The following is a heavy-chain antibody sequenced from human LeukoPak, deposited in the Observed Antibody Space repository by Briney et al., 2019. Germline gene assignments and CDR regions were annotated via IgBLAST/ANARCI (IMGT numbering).Heavy chain of an antibody. D-gene: IGHD3-10*01. V-gene: IGHV3-23*01. CDR2: ISGSDGST. CDR3: AKDVRSSSPIKYYDY. Sequence: PGGSLRLSCAASGFTFSTYATSWVRQAPGKGLEWVSFISGSDGSTYYADSVKGRFTISRDNSKNTLYLQMNSLRAEDTAVYFCAKDVRSSSPIKYYDYWGQGALVTVSS. J-gene: IGHJ4*02. CDR1: GFTFSTYA.